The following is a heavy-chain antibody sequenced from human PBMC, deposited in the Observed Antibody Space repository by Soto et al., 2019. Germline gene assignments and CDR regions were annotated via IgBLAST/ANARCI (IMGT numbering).Heavy chain of an antibody. CDR1: GGSISSSF. D-gene: IGHD5-18*01. CDR2: ISYSGGT. V-gene: IGHV4-59*01. J-gene: IGHJ6*02. Sequence: SETLSLTCSVSGGSISSSFWSWIRQPPGKELEWIGYISYSGGTTYNPSLKSRITLSVDTSKNQFSLRVASVTAADTAVYYCARGHRAMEYYYYYGMDVWGQGTTVTVS. CDR3: ARGHRAMEYYYYYGMDV.